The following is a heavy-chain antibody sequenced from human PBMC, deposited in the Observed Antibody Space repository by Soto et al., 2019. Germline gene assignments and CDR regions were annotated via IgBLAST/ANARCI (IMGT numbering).Heavy chain of an antibody. CDR3: XXXVXAXLGYYFDY. CDR1: GFSLSSTRVA. Sequence: QITLKVSGPTLVKPTQTLTLTCTFSGFSLSSTRVAVGWIRQPPGKALDWLALIYWDDDKRYSPFLKSRFTXXXXXXXXXXXXXXXXXXXXXXXXXXXXXXVXAXLGYYFDYWGQGTLVTVSS. J-gene: IGHJ4*02. CDR2: IYWDDDK. V-gene: IGHV2-5*02.